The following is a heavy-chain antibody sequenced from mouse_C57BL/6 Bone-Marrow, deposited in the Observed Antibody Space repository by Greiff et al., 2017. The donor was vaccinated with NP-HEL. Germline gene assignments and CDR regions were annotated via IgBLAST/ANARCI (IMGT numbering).Heavy chain of an antibody. D-gene: IGHD1-1*01. V-gene: IGHV5-16*01. CDR2: INYDGSST. CDR3: ARGTVPYYFDY. Sequence: EVQVVESEGGLVQPGSSMKLSCTASGFTFSDYYMAWVRQVPEKGLEWVANINYDGSSTYYLDSLKSRFIISRDNAKNILYLQMSSLKSEDTATYYCARGTVPYYFDYWGQGTTLTVSS. J-gene: IGHJ2*01. CDR1: GFTFSDYY.